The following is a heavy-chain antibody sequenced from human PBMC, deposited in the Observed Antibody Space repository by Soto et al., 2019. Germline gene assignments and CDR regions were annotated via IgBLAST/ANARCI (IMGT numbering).Heavy chain of an antibody. CDR1: GGSFSGHY. CDR3: AGGYSAVGAY. J-gene: IGHJ4*02. Sequence: QVRLQQWGAGLLKPSETLSLTCAVFGGSFSGHYWTWIRQPPGKGLEWIGEIDHSGSTNYSPSLKSRITISVDTSKNQFSLKLRSVTAAATAVYYCAGGYSAVGAYWGQGTLATVSS. CDR2: IDHSGST. V-gene: IGHV4-34*02. D-gene: IGHD2-21*01.